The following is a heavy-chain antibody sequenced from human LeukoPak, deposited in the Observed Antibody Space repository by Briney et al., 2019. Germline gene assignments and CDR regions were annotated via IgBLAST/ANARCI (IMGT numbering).Heavy chain of an antibody. J-gene: IGHJ4*02. CDR1: GYSISSGYY. D-gene: IGHD3-10*01. V-gene: IGHV4-38-2*01. Sequence: SETLSLTCAVSGYSISSGYYWGWIRQPPGKGLEWIGSIYHSGSTYYNPSLKSRVTISVDTSKNQFSLKLSSVTAADTAVYYCARRRTGVSFDYWGQGTLVTVSS. CDR2: IYHSGST. CDR3: ARRRTGVSFDY.